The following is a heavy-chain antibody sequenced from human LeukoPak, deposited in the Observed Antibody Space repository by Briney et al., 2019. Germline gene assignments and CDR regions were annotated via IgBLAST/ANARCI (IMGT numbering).Heavy chain of an antibody. CDR2: IYYNGRT. CDR3: ARHRGQVYSDYYMDV. CDR1: GGSIGFTY. V-gene: IGHV4-59*08. J-gene: IGHJ6*03. Sequence: PSETLSLTCSVSGGSIGFTYWSWVRQAPGKRLEWIGFIYYNGRTIYNPSLGSRVAISVDASKNHFSLTLSSVTAADTAVYYCARHRGQVYSDYYMDVWGKGTTVTVSS. D-gene: IGHD3-10*01.